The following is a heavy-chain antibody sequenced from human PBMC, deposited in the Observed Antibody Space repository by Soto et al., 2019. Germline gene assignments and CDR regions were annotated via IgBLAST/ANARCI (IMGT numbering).Heavy chain of an antibody. CDR1: GGSISSSSYY. CDR3: ARRSDIVVVVAAINDAFDI. Sequence: PSETLSLTCTVSGGSISSSSYYWGWIRQPPGKGLEWIGSIYYSGSTYYNPSLKSRVTISVDTSKNQFSLKLSSVTAADTAVYYCARRSDIVVVVAAINDAFDIWGQGTMVTVSS. J-gene: IGHJ3*02. D-gene: IGHD2-15*01. V-gene: IGHV4-39*01. CDR2: IYYSGST.